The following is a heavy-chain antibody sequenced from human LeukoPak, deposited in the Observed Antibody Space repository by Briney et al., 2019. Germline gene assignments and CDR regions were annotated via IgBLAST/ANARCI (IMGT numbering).Heavy chain of an antibody. CDR3: AKSNGYGLVDI. D-gene: IGHD3-10*01. Sequence: PSETLSLTCNVSGYSISSGYYWAWIRQSPGKGLEWIGSIYHSGSTYYNPSLKSRVTISLDTSRNQFSLKLNSVTAADTAVYYCAKSNGYGLVDIWGQGTMVTVSS. V-gene: IGHV4-38-2*02. J-gene: IGHJ3*02. CDR2: IYHSGST. CDR1: GYSISSGYY.